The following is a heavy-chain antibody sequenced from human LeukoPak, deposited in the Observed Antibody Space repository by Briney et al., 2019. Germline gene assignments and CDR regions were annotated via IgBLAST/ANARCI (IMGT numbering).Heavy chain of an antibody. Sequence: GGSLRLSCAASGFTFSSYAMSWVRPAPEKGLEWGATISGSGGGTYYADSVKGRFTISRDDSKNTLYLQMNSLRAEDTAVYYCAKDLGRYRNNCFDYWGQGTLVTVSS. CDR3: AKDLGRYRNNCFDY. J-gene: IGHJ4*02. V-gene: IGHV3-23*01. CDR1: GFTFSSYA. CDR2: ISGSGGGT. D-gene: IGHD1-26*01.